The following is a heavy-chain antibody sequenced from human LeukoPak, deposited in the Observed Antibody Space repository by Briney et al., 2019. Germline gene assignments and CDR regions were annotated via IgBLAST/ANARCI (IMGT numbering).Heavy chain of an antibody. D-gene: IGHD2-2*01. CDR3: ARVRRYCSSTSCSYYYYGMDV. Sequence: ASVKVSCKASGYTFTSYDINWVRQATGQGLEWMGWMNPNSSNTDYAQKFQGRVTMTRNTSISTAHMELSSLRSEDTAVYYCARVRRYCSSTSCSYYYYGMDVWGQGTTVTVSS. V-gene: IGHV1-8*01. J-gene: IGHJ6*02. CDR1: GYTFTSYD. CDR2: MNPNSSNT.